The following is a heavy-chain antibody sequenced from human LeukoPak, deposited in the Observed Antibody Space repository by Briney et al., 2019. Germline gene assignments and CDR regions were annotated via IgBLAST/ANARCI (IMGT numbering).Heavy chain of an antibody. CDR1: GFTFSSYA. CDR2: ISGSGGST. CDR3: AKGQQWLGKTFDY. D-gene: IGHD6-19*01. Sequence: QPGGSLRLSCAASGFTFSSYAVSWVRQAPGKGLEWVSAISGSGGSTYYADSVKGRFTISRDNSKNTLYLQMNSLRAEDTAVYYCAKGQQWLGKTFDYWGQGTLVTVSS. V-gene: IGHV3-23*01. J-gene: IGHJ4*02.